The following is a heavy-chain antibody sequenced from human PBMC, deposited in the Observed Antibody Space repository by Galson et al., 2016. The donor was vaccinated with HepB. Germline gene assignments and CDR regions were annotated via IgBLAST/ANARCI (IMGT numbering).Heavy chain of an antibody. CDR3: TTWLTLRSTTYDY. Sequence: SVKVSCKASGYTFTDYYMHWVREAPGQGLEWMGRINPNSGGTDYAQKFQGRATMTRATSISTAYMELSSLRSDDAAIYYCTTWLTLRSTTYDYWGQGTLVTVSS. CDR2: INPNSGGT. J-gene: IGHJ4*02. V-gene: IGHV1-2*02. D-gene: IGHD4/OR15-4a*01. CDR1: GYTFTDYY.